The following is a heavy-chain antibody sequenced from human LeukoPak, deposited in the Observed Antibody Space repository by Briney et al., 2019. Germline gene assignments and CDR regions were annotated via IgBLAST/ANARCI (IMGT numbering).Heavy chain of an antibody. Sequence: SSETLSLTCAVYGGSFSGYYWSWIRQPPGKGLEWIGEINHSGSTNYNPSLKSRVTISVDTSKNQFSLKLSSVTAADTAVYYCARLQGITIFGVVTGWFDPWGQGTLVTVSS. CDR1: GGSFSGYY. J-gene: IGHJ5*02. CDR2: INHSGST. CDR3: ARLQGITIFGVVTGWFDP. D-gene: IGHD3-3*01. V-gene: IGHV4-34*01.